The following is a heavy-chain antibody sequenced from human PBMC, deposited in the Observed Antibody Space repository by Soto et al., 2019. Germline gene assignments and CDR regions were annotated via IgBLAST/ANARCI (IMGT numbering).Heavy chain of an antibody. V-gene: IGHV3-53*01. J-gene: IGHJ5*02. CDR2: IYSGGST. D-gene: IGHD3-22*01. CDR1: GFTVGSNY. CDR3: ARESRYYDSSGYYFFDP. Sequence: GGSLRLSCAASGFTVGSNYMSWVRQAPGKGLEWVSVIYSGGSTYYADSVKGRFTISRDNSKNTLYLQMNSLRAEDTAVYYCARESRYYDSSGYYFFDPWGQGTLVTVSS.